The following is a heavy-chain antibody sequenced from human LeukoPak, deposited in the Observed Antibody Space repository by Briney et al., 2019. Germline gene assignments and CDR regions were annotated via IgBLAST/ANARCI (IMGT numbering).Heavy chain of an antibody. V-gene: IGHV4-39*07. Sequence: PLETLSLTCTVSGGSISSSSYYWGWIRQPPGKGLEWIGSIYYSGSTYYNPSLKSRVTISADTAKNQFSLKLTSVPAADTAVYYCARGTDSVIINKPKSAYEIWGHGTMVTVSS. CDR2: IYYSGST. D-gene: IGHD3-16*02. J-gene: IGHJ3*02. CDR1: GGSISSSSYY. CDR3: ARGTDSVIINKPKSAYEI.